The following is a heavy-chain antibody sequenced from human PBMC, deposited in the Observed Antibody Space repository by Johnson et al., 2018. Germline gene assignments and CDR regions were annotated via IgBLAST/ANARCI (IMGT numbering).Heavy chain of an antibody. CDR2: IWYHGSKT. Sequence: QVQLVESGGAVVQPGRSLRLSCAPSGFTFSNYGMHGVRQAPGKGLEWVSGIWYHGSKTHYADSVKGRFTISRDNSKNMLYLQVTSLIAEDTAVDYWARDDCGSPSCFGLWGQGTLVTVSS. V-gene: IGHV3-33*01. CDR1: GFTFSNYG. CDR3: ARDDCGSPSCFGL. J-gene: IGHJ4*02. D-gene: IGHD2-2*01.